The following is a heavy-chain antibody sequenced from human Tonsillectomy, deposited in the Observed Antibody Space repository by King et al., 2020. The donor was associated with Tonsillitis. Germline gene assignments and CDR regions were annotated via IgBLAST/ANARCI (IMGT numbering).Heavy chain of an antibody. Sequence: VQLVQSGGGVVQPGRSLRLSCAASGFTFRGYAMHWVRQAPGKGLEWVAVISHDGGNKFYADSVKGRFTISRDNSKSTLYLQMNTLRTEDTAVYYCVRDRRSGWTWGAFDIWGQGTVVTVSS. V-gene: IGHV3-30-3*01. CDR2: ISHDGGNK. CDR3: VRDRRSGWTWGAFDI. D-gene: IGHD6-19*01. CDR1: GFTFRGYA. J-gene: IGHJ3*02.